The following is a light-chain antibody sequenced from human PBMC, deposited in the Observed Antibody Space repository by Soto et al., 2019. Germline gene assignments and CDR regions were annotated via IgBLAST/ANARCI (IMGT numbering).Light chain of an antibody. CDR1: QDISTW. V-gene: IGKV1-12*01. CDR3: QQCNRYPIT. Sequence: DIQMTQSPSSVSASVGDRVTITCRASQDISTWLAWFQQKPGKAPKLLIYAASSLQSEVPSRFSGSGSGTVFTLTISSLQPDDSATYYCQQCNRYPITFGQGTRLEIK. J-gene: IGKJ5*01. CDR2: AAS.